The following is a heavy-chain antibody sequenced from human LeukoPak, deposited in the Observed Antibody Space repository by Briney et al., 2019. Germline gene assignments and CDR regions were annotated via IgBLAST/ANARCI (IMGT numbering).Heavy chain of an antibody. CDR2: IIPIFGTA. D-gene: IGHD3-22*01. V-gene: IGHV1-69*13. CDR3: ARVVLVGVAYDGGRWFDP. Sequence: SVKVSCKASGGTFSSYAISWVRQAPGQGLEWMGGIIPIFGTANYAQKFQGRVTITADESTSTAYMELSSLRSEDTAVYYCARVVLVGVAYDGGRWFDPWGQGTLVTVSS. CDR1: GGTFSSYA. J-gene: IGHJ5*02.